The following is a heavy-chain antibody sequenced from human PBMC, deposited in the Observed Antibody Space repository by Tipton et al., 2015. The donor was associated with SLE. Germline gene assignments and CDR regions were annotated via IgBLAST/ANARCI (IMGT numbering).Heavy chain of an antibody. CDR3: ARGSALRFLEWLLSDAFDI. CDR2: IYQSGGT. Sequence: TLSLTCNVSGASISSSYLSWIRQPPGKGLEWIGHIYQSGGTYYNPSLKGRVTMSVDTSKNQFSLKLSSVTAADTAVYYCARGSALRFLEWLLSDAFDIWGQGTMVTVSS. CDR1: GASISSSY. V-gene: IGHV4-59*12. D-gene: IGHD3-3*01. J-gene: IGHJ3*02.